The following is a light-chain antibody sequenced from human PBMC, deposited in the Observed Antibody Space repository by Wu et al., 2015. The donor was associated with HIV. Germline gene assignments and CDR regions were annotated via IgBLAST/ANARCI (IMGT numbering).Light chain of an antibody. CDR3: QQSYSVPWT. J-gene: IGKJ1*01. V-gene: IGKV1-39*01. Sequence: DIQMTQSPSSLSASLGDRVRITCRASQNIEIYLSWYQQKPGKAPNLLIYSTSTLQSGVPSRFSGSGSGTDFTLTISSLQFEDIATYYCQQSYSVPWTFGQGTKVEVK. CDR2: STS. CDR1: QNIEIY.